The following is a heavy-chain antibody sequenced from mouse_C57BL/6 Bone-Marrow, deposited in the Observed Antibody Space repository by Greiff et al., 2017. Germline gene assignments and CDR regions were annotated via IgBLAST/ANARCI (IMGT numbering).Heavy chain of an antibody. V-gene: IGHV7-3*01. J-gene: IGHJ4*01. CDR2: IRNKANGYTT. Sequence: DVHLVESGGGLVQPGGSLSLSCAASGFTFTDYYMSWVRQPPGKALEWLGFIRNKANGYTTEYSASVKGRFTIARDNYQSILYLQMNALRAEDSATYYCARAYAMDYWGQGTSVTVSS. CDR1: GFTFTDYY. CDR3: ARAYAMDY.